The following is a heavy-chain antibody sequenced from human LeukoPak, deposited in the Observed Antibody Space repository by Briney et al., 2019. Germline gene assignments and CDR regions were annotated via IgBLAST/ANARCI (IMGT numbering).Heavy chain of an antibody. J-gene: IGHJ3*02. CDR3: ARGLLWFGGSDAFDI. V-gene: IGHV1-8*01. Sequence: ASVKVSCKASGYTFTSYDTNWVRQATGQGLEWMGWMNPNSGNTGYAQKFPGRVTMTRNTSISTAYMELSSLRSEDTAVYYCARGLLWFGGSDAFDIWGQGTMVTVSS. CDR1: GYTFTSYD. D-gene: IGHD3-10*01. CDR2: MNPNSGNT.